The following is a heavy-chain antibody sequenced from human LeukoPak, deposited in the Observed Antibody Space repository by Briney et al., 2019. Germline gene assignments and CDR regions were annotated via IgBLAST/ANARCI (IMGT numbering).Heavy chain of an antibody. Sequence: LTGGSLRLSCAASGLTFSDYAMSWVRQAPGKALEWVSTIGATSGNTYYADSVKGRFTISRDKSKNTLFLQMDSLRVEDTAVYYCVRGTTVATLYPFEYWGQGTLVTVSS. CDR3: VRGTTVATLYPFEY. CDR2: IGATSGNT. V-gene: IGHV3-23*01. J-gene: IGHJ4*02. D-gene: IGHD4-23*01. CDR1: GLTFSDYA.